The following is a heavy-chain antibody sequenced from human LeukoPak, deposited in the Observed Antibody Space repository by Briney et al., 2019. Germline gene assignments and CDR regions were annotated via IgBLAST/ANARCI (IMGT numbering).Heavy chain of an antibody. CDR1: GFTFSSYG. J-gene: IGHJ2*01. Sequence: PGGSLRLSCAASGFTFSSYGMSWVRQAPGKGLEWVSHISTGSSTIYCADSVKGRFTISRDNAKNSLYLQMNSLRAEDTAVYYCARDFAGWGYFDLWGRGTQVTVSS. CDR3: ARDFAGWGYFDL. CDR2: ISTGSSTI. D-gene: IGHD3-9*01. V-gene: IGHV3-48*01.